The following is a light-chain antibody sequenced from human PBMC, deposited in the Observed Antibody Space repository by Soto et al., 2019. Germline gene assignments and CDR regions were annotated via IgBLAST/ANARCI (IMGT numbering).Light chain of an antibody. CDR1: QSVSSSY. Sequence: EIVLTQSPGTLSLSPGERATLSCRASQSVSSSYLAWYQQKPGQAPRLLIYGASIRATGIPDRFSGSGSGTDFTLTITRLEPEDFAVYYCHQYHYWWTFGQGTKVEIK. J-gene: IGKJ1*01. V-gene: IGKV3-20*01. CDR2: GAS. CDR3: HQYHYWWT.